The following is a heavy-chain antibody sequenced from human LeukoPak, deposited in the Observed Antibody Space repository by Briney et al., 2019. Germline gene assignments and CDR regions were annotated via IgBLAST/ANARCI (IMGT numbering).Heavy chain of an antibody. Sequence: SETLSLTCAVYGGSFSGYYWSWLRQPPGKGLEWIGYIYYSGSTNYNPSVKSRVTMSVDTSKNQFSLKLNSVTAVDTAVYYCATLWRLGASTGEAFDIWGQGTMVTVSS. D-gene: IGHD1-26*01. CDR3: ATLWRLGASTGEAFDI. CDR2: IYYSGST. CDR1: GGSFSGYY. V-gene: IGHV4-59*01. J-gene: IGHJ3*02.